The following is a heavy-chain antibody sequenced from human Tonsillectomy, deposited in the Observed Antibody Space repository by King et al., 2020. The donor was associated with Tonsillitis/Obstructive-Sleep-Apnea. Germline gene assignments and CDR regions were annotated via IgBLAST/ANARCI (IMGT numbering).Heavy chain of an antibody. Sequence: VQLVESGGGLVQPGGSLRLSCAASGFTFSTYAMSWVRQAPGKGLEWVSGISGSGGSTYYADSVKGRFTISRDNSKNTLYLQMNSLRAEDTALYYCANDLASGAYYYYDYGMDVWGQGTTVTVSS. D-gene: IGHD3-10*01. V-gene: IGHV3-23*04. CDR2: ISGSGGST. J-gene: IGHJ6*02. CDR3: ANDLASGAYYYYDYGMDV. CDR1: GFTFSTYA.